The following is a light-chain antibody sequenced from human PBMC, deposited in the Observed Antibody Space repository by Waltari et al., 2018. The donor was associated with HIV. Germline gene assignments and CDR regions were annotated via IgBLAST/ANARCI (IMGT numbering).Light chain of an antibody. V-gene: IGLV3-1*01. CDR1: KLGQKY. Sequence: YELTQPPSVSVSPGQTANITCSGDKLGQKYAHWYQQKSGQSPVLLIYEDSKRRSGIPERFSGSISGDTATPTISGTQAEDEADYHCQAWDRSTVIFAGGTKLTVL. J-gene: IGLJ2*01. CDR2: EDS. CDR3: QAWDRSTVI.